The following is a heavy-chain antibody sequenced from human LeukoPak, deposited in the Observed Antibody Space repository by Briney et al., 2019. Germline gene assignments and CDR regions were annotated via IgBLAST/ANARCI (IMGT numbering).Heavy chain of an antibody. J-gene: IGHJ5*02. CDR3: ARANYDDYTSNWFDP. D-gene: IGHD4-17*01. Sequence: SVKVSCKASGGTFSSYAISWVRQAPGQGLEWMGGIIPIFGTANYAQKFQGRVTITADESTSTAYMELSSLRSEDTAVYYCARANYDDYTSNWFDPWGQGTLVTVSS. CDR1: GGTFSSYA. V-gene: IGHV1-69*13. CDR2: IIPIFGTA.